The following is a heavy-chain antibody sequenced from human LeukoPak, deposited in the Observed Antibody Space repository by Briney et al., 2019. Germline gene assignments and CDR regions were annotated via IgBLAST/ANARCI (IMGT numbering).Heavy chain of an antibody. J-gene: IGHJ4*02. CDR3: TSLYDVLTGHYRFDY. CDR2: INPNSGGA. V-gene: IGHV1-2*02. CDR1: GYNFIGHY. Sequence: ASVKVSCKASGYNFIGHYMHWVRQAPGQGLEWMGWINPNSGGAKYSQKFQGRVTMTRDTSISIAYMELSRLRSDDTATYYCTSLYDVLTGHYRFDYWGQGTLVTVSS. D-gene: IGHD3-9*01.